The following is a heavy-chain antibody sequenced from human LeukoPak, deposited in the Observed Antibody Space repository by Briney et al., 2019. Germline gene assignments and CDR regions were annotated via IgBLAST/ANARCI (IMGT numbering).Heavy chain of an antibody. D-gene: IGHD3-9*01. CDR3: AKGSYYDILPGYMVY. CDR1: GFTFSSHG. J-gene: IGHJ4*02. V-gene: IGHV3-30*02. Sequence: GGSLRLSCAASGFTFSSHGVNWVRQAPGKGLEWVAFIRYDGSNKYYPDSVKGRFTISRDNSKNMLYLQMNSLRAEDTAVYYCAKGSYYDILPGYMVYWGQGTLVTVSS. CDR2: IRYDGSNK.